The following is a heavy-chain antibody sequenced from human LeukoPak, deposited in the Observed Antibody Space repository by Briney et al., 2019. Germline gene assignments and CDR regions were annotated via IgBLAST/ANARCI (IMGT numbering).Heavy chain of an antibody. D-gene: IGHD3-22*01. Sequence: GRSLRLSCAASGFTFSSYGMHWVRQAPGKGLEWVAVISYDGSNKYYADSVKGRFTISRDSSKNTLYLQMNSLRAEDTAVYYCAKDGQQLPTYYYDSSGYYPDYWGQGTLVTVSS. CDR1: GFTFSSYG. J-gene: IGHJ4*02. CDR3: AKDGQQLPTYYYDSSGYYPDY. CDR2: ISYDGSNK. V-gene: IGHV3-30*18.